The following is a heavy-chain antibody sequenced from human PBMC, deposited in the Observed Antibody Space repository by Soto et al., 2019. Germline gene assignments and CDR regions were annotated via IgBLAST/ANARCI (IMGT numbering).Heavy chain of an antibody. J-gene: IGHJ1*01. CDR1: GFTFSSYG. CDR2: ISAGGGNT. V-gene: IGHV3-23*01. CDR3: VKIIGTLH. D-gene: IGHD1-26*01. Sequence: VHLLESGGGSVQYGGSLRLSCAASGFTFSSYGMSWVRQAPGEGLEWVSAISAGGGNTVYADSVKGRFTISRDDSKNPLLLQMSSLRADDTAVYYCVKIIGTLHWGPGTPVTVAS.